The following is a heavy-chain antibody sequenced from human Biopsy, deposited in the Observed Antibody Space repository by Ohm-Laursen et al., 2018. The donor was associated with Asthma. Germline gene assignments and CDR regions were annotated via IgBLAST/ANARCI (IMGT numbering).Heavy chain of an antibody. Sequence: SLRLSCAASGFTFGDYWMSWVRQVPGKGLEWVSGISWNSATIGYADSVEGRFTISRDNAKNSVFLHMDSLRPADTAFYYCAKVRSDWVITESFDYWGQGVLVTVSS. CDR3: AKVRSDWVITESFDY. J-gene: IGHJ4*02. CDR1: GFTFGDYW. D-gene: IGHD3-22*01. CDR2: ISWNSATI. V-gene: IGHV3-9*01.